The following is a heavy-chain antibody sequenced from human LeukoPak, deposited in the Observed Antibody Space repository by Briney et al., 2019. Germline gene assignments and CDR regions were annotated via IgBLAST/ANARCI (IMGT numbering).Heavy chain of an antibody. CDR3: ARGAALTELGDY. J-gene: IGHJ4*02. Sequence: PSETLSLTCTVSGGSISSYYWSWIRQPPGKGLEWIGYIYYSGSTNRNPSLKSRVTISVDTSKNQFSLKLSSVTAADTAVYYCARGAALTELGDYWGQGTLATVSS. V-gene: IGHV4-59*01. CDR1: GGSISSYY. D-gene: IGHD1-7*01. CDR2: IYYSGST.